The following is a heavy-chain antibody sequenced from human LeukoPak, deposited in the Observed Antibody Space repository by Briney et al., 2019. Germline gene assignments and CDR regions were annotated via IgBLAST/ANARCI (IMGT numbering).Heavy chain of an antibody. Sequence: SETLSLTCAVSGGSFSGYYWSWIRQPPGKGLEWIGEINHSGSTNYNPSLKSRVTISVDTSKNQFSLKLSSVTAADTAVYYCARGVTIFGVVTPGPYYYYMDVWGKGTTVTVSS. J-gene: IGHJ6*03. D-gene: IGHD3-3*01. CDR3: ARGVTIFGVVTPGPYYYYMDV. CDR1: GGSFSGYY. V-gene: IGHV4-34*01. CDR2: INHSGST.